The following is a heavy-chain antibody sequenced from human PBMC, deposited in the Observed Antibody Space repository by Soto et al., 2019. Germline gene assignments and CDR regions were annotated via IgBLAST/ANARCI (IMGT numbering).Heavy chain of an antibody. CDR3: ARWISGGYSDWFDP. CDR2: INVDNGET. V-gene: IGHV1-18*04. D-gene: IGHD1-26*01. J-gene: IGHJ5*02. CDR1: GYNFMRYG. Sequence: QVQLVQSGAEVKKPGASVKVSCKASGYNFMRYGFTWVRQAPGQGLEWMGWINVDNGETKYPQKIQGRVTMTTDTSTSTVYIELSSLTSDDTAVYYCARWISGGYSDWFDPWGHGTLVTVSS.